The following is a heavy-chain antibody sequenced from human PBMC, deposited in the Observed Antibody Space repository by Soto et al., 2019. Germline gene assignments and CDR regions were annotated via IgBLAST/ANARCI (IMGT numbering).Heavy chain of an antibody. V-gene: IGHV5-51*01. J-gene: IGHJ6*02. Sequence: GESLKISCKGSGYRFASYWIGWVRQMPGKGLEWMGIIYPGDSDTRYSPPFQGQVTISADKSISTAYLQWSSLKASDTAMYYCARHVTVVVPAAIPTYYYYGMDVWGQGTTVTVSS. D-gene: IGHD2-2*02. CDR3: ARHVTVVVPAAIPTYYYYGMDV. CDR2: IYPGDSDT. CDR1: GYRFASYW.